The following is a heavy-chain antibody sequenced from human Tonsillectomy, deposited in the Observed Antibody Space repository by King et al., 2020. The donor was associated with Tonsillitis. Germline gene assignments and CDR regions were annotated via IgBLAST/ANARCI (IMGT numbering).Heavy chain of an antibody. J-gene: IGHJ2*01. CDR2: INPTGGST. CDR3: VRGPKDYGDYWYFDL. V-gene: IGHV1-46*03. CDR1: GYTFTSYY. Sequence: QLVQSGAEVKKPGASVKVSCKASGYTFTSYYIHWVRQAPGQGLEWMGIINPTGGSTTYAQKFQGRVTMTRDTSTSTVYMELSSLRSEDTAVYYCVRGPKDYGDYWYFDLWGRGTLVTVSS. D-gene: IGHD4-17*01.